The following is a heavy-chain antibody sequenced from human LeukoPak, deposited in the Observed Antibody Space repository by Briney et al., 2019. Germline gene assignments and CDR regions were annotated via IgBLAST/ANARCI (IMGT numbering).Heavy chain of an antibody. Sequence: ASVKVSCKASGYTFTGYYMHWVRQAPGQGLEWMGWINPNSGGTNYAQKFQGKVTMTRDTSISTAYMELSRLRPEDTAVYYCVRDRDWAFDYWGQGSLVTVSS. V-gene: IGHV1-2*02. CDR3: VRDRDWAFDY. CDR2: INPNSGGT. D-gene: IGHD2-21*02. J-gene: IGHJ4*02. CDR1: GYTFTGYY.